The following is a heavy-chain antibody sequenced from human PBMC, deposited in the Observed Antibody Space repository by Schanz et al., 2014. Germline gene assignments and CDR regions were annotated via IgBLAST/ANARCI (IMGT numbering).Heavy chain of an antibody. V-gene: IGHV3-23*01. CDR2: LTGSGGGT. Sequence: EVKLLESGGHLVQPGGSLRLSCVASGFTFSTYAMSWVRQAPGKGPEWVSSLTGSGGGTYYADSVRGRFAISRDNSKNTRYLEMNSLRAENTAVYYCATDRRPTFYGTGEHYDRGQGTLVTDSA. CDR1: GFTFSTYA. D-gene: IGHD3-10*01. CDR3: ATDRRPTFYGTGEHYD. J-gene: IGHJ4*02.